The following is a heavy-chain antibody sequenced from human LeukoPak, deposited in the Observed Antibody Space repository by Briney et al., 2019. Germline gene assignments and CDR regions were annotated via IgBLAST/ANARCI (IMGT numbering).Heavy chain of an antibody. CDR1: GYTLTELS. J-gene: IGHJ4*02. D-gene: IGHD3-10*01. CDR2: FDPEDGET. V-gene: IGHV1-24*01. CDR3: ATDQYYYGSGSTRFDY. Sequence: ASVKVSCKVSGYTLTELSVHWVRQAPGKGLEWMGGFDPEDGETIYAQKFQGRVTMTEDTSTDTAYMELSSLRSEDTAVYYYATDQYYYGSGSTRFDYWGQGTLVTVSS.